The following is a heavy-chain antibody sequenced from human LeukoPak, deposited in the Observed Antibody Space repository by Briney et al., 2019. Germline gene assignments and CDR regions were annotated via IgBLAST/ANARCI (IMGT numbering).Heavy chain of an antibody. J-gene: IGHJ4*02. CDR1: GYTFTGYY. V-gene: IGHV1-2*02. D-gene: IGHD5-18*01. CDR2: INPNSGDT. Sequence: EASVKVSCKASGYTFTGYYMHWVRQAPGQGLEWMGWINPNSGDTNYAQKLQGRVTMTKDTSMSTAYMELNRLRSDDTAMYYCAREEYTYGFYYWGQGTLVTVSS. CDR3: AREEYTYGFYY.